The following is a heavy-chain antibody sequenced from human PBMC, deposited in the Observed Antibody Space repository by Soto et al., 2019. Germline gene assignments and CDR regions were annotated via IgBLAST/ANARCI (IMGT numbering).Heavy chain of an antibody. D-gene: IGHD2-2*02. Sequence: GGSLRLSCAASGFTFSSYDMHWVRQATGKGLELVSAIGTAGDTYYPGSVKGRFTISRENAKNSLYLQMNSLRAGDTAVYYCARGRRYCSSTSCYIWFDPWGQGTLVTVSS. V-gene: IGHV3-13*01. CDR2: IGTAGDT. CDR1: GFTFSSYD. J-gene: IGHJ5*02. CDR3: ARGRRYCSSTSCYIWFDP.